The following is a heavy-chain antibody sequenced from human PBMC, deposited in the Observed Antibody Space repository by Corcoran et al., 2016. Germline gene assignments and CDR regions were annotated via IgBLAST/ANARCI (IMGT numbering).Heavy chain of an antibody. CDR3: ARDVGIAAAGYNWFDP. J-gene: IGHJ5*02. D-gene: IGHD6-13*01. V-gene: IGHV4-39*07. CDR1: GGSISSSSYY. Sequence: QLQLQESGPGLVKPSETLSLTCTVSGGSISSSSYYWGWIRQPPGKGLEWIGSIYYSGSTYYNPSLKSRVTISVDTSKNQFSLKLSSVTAADTAVYYCARDVGIAAAGYNWFDPWGQGTLVTVSS. CDR2: IYYSGST.